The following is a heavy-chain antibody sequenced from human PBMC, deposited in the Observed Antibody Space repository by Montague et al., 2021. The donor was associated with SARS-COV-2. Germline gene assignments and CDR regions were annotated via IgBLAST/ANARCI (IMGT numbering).Heavy chain of an antibody. Sequence: SRRLSCAASGFPFSSYAMHWVRQAPGKGLEWVAVISYDGSNKYYADSVKGRFTISRDNSKNTLYLQMNSLRAEDTAVYYCAREDPTDVLTPYFDYWGQGTLVTVSS. D-gene: IGHD2-8*01. J-gene: IGHJ4*02. CDR2: ISYDGSNK. CDR3: AREDPTDVLTPYFDY. CDR1: GFPFSSYA. V-gene: IGHV3-30-3*01.